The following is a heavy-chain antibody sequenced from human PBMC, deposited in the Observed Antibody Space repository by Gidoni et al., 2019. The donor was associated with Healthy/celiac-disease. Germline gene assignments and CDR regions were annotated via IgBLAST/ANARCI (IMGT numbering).Heavy chain of an antibody. J-gene: IGHJ6*02. CDR3: ARSGPCLVAPIYYYYYGMDV. V-gene: IGHV1-8*01. CDR2: MNPHSGNT. Sequence: QVQLVQSGAEVKKPGDSVKVSCKASGYTITSYDSNCVRQASGQGLEWMVWMNPHSGNTGYAQKFQGRVTMTRNTSLSTAYMELSSLRSEDTAVYYCARSGPCLVAPIYYYYYGMDVWGQGTTVTVSS. CDR1: GYTITSYD. D-gene: IGHD2-15*01.